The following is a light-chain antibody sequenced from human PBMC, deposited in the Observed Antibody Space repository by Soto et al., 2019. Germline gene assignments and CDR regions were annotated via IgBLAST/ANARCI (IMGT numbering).Light chain of an antibody. Sequence: DIQMTQSPSSLSASVGDRVTITCRASQSISYYLNWYQQKPGKAPKLLIYAASSSQSVVPSRFSGSGSGTDFTLTISSLQPEDFATYYCQQSYSTPQNTFGQGTKLEIK. V-gene: IGKV1-39*01. CDR2: AAS. CDR3: QQSYSTPQNT. CDR1: QSISYY. J-gene: IGKJ2*01.